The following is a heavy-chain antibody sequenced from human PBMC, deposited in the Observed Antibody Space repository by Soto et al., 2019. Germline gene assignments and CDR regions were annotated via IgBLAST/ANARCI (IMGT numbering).Heavy chain of an antibody. J-gene: IGHJ6*02. Sequence: ASVKVSCKASGYTFTSYGISWVRQAPGQGLEWMGWISAYNGNTNYAQKLQGRATMTTDTSTSTAYMELRSLRSDDTAVYYCARDPGAPRYCSSTSCYSTSPYYYYGMDVWGQGTTVTVSS. CDR3: ARDPGAPRYCSSTSCYSTSPYYYYGMDV. CDR1: GYTFTSYG. CDR2: ISAYNGNT. D-gene: IGHD2-2*01. V-gene: IGHV1-18*01.